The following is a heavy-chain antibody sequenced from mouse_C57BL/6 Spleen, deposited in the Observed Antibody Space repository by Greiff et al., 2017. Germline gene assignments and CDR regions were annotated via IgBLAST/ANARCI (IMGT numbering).Heavy chain of an antibody. CDR1: GFTFSSYA. CDR2: ISDGGSYT. V-gene: IGHV5-4*01. Sequence: EVQLVESGGGLVKPGGSLKLSCAASGFTFSSYAMSWVRQTPEKRLEWVATISDGGSYTYYPDNVKGRFTISRDNAKNNLYLQMSHLKSEDTAMYYCASHYDHPWFAYWGKGTLVTVSA. D-gene: IGHD2-4*01. J-gene: IGHJ3*01. CDR3: ASHYDHPWFAY.